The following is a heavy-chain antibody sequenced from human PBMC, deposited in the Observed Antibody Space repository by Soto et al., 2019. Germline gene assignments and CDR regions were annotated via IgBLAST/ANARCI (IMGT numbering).Heavy chain of an antibody. CDR1: GYTFTSYG. CDR3: ARQKYDFWSGYSDY. D-gene: IGHD3-3*01. Sequence: GASVKVSCKASGYTFTSYGISWVRQAPGQGLEWMGWISAYNGNTNYAQKLQGRVTISVDTSKNQFSLKLSSVTAADTAVYYCARQKYDFWSGYSDYWGQGTLVTVSS. CDR2: ISAYNGNT. J-gene: IGHJ4*02. V-gene: IGHV1-18*01.